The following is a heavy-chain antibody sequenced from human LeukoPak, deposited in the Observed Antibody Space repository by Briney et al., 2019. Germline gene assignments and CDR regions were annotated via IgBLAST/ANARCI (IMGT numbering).Heavy chain of an antibody. CDR1: GGSFSDYY. Sequence: SSETLSLTCAVYGGSFSDYYWSWIRQPPGKGLEWIGEINHSGYTNYNPSLKSRVTISVDTSKNQFSLKVSSVTAADTAVYYCVRKCSSNNCYNYWGQGTLVTVSS. CDR3: VRKCSSNNCYNY. V-gene: IGHV4-34*01. CDR2: INHSGYT. D-gene: IGHD2-2*02. J-gene: IGHJ4*02.